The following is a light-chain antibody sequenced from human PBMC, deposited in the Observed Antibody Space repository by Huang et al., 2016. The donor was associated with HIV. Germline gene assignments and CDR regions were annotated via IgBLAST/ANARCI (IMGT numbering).Light chain of an antibody. Sequence: IQLTQAPSSLSASVGDRVTITCRARQGISSYLAWSQQKPGKAPKLLIYAASTLQSGVPSRFSGSGSGTLFTLTISSLQPEDFATYYCQQLNSYPRTFGGGTKVEIK. J-gene: IGKJ4*01. V-gene: IGKV1-9*01. CDR1: QGISSY. CDR2: AAS. CDR3: QQLNSYPRT.